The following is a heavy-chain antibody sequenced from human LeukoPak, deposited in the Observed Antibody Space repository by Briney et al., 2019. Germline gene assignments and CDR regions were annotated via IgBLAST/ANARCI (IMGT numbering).Heavy chain of an antibody. Sequence: ASVKVSCKASGYTFTSYSMHWVRQAPGQGLEWMGIINPGGGSTTYAQEFQGRVTMTRDTSTSTVYMELSSLRSEDTAVYYCARNRYDSSGIIDYWGQGTLVTVPS. D-gene: IGHD3-22*01. CDR1: GYTFTSYS. CDR2: INPGGGST. CDR3: ARNRYDSSGIIDY. V-gene: IGHV1-46*01. J-gene: IGHJ4*02.